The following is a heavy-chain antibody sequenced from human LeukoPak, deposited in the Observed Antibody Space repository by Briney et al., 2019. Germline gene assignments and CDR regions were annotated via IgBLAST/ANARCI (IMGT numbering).Heavy chain of an antibody. V-gene: IGHV4-59*08. CDR3: ARHIRNYGMDV. CDR1: GDSISSYY. Sequence: PSETLSLTCTVSGDSISSYYWSWIRQPPGKGLEWIGYIYYSGSTKYNPSLKSRVTISVDTSKNQFSLKLSSVTAADTAVYYCARHIRNYGMDVWGQGTTVTVSS. D-gene: IGHD2-21*01. CDR2: IYYSGST. J-gene: IGHJ6*02.